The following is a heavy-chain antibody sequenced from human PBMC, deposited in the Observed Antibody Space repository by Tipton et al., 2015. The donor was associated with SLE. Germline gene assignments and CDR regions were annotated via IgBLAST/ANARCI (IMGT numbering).Heavy chain of an antibody. CDR3: ARGGCGGDCLDY. D-gene: IGHD2-21*01. CDR1: GGSISSSSYY. CDR2: IYYSGSA. V-gene: IGHV4-39*07. J-gene: IGHJ4*02. Sequence: TLSLTCTVSGGSISSSSYYWGWIRQPPGKGLEWIGSIYYSGSAYYNPSLKSRVAISVDTSKNQFSLKLSSVAAADTAVYYCARGGCGGDCLDYWGQGTLVTVSS.